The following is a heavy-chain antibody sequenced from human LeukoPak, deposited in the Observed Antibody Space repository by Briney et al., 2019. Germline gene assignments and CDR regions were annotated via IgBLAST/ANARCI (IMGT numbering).Heavy chain of an antibody. J-gene: IGHJ4*02. Sequence: PSETLSLTCAVSGYSISSGYYWGWIRQPPGKGLEWIGSIYHSGSTYYNPSLKSRVTISVDTSKNQFSLKLSSVTAADTAVYYCARAHIVVLVAATLCFDYWGQGTLVTVSS. CDR1: GYSISSGYY. CDR3: ARAHIVVLVAATLCFDY. D-gene: IGHD2-15*01. V-gene: IGHV4-38-2*01. CDR2: IYHSGST.